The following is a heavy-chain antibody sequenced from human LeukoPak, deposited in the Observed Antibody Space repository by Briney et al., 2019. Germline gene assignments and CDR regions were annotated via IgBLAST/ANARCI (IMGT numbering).Heavy chain of an antibody. J-gene: IGHJ5*02. Sequence: QPGGSLRLSCAASGFTFSSYEMNWVRQAPGKELERVSYISSSGGTIYYADSVKGRFTISRDNAKNSLYLQMNSLRAEDTAVYYCARDESGYSGYVRFDPWGQGTLVTVSS. CDR1: GFTFSSYE. CDR3: ARDESGYSGYVRFDP. CDR2: ISSSGGTI. D-gene: IGHD5-12*01. V-gene: IGHV3-48*03.